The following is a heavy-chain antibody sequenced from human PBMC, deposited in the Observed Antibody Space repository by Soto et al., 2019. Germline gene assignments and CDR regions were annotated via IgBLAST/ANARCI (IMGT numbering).Heavy chain of an antibody. D-gene: IGHD6-13*01. V-gene: IGHV3-23*01. CDR3: ARGSSGYISSWYYFDY. J-gene: IGHJ4*02. CDR2: ISGIGGST. Sequence: GGSLRLSCAASGFTFTDYALSWVRQAPGKGLEWVATISGIGGSTYLADSVKGRLSISRDNSKNTVSLLMNSLRAEDTAVYFCARGSSGYISSWYYFDYWGRGTLVTISS. CDR1: GFTFTDYA.